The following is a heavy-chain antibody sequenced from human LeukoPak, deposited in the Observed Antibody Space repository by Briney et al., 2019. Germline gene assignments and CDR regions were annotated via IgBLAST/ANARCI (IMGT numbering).Heavy chain of an antibody. CDR2: IWYDGSNK. CDR3: ARDSEPYGDYVMGY. D-gene: IGHD4-17*01. CDR1: GFTFSSYG. J-gene: IGHJ4*02. V-gene: IGHV3-33*01. Sequence: PGGSLRLSCAASGFTFSSYGMHWVRQAPGKGLEWVAVIWYDGSNKYYADSVKGRFTISRDNSKNTLYLQMNSLRAEDTAVYYCARDSEPYGDYVMGYWGRGTLVTVSS.